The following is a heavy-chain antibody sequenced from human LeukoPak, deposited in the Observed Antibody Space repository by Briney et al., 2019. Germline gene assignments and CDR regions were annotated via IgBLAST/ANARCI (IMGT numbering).Heavy chain of an antibody. V-gene: IGHV3-23*01. Sequence: PGGSLRLSCAASGFTFSSYGMHWVRQAPGKGLEWVSAISGSGGSTYYADSVKGRFTISRDNSKNTLYLQMNSLRAEDTAVYYCAKDTYCSSTSCVETPYWYFDLWGRGTLVTVSS. CDR2: ISGSGGST. D-gene: IGHD2-2*01. CDR3: AKDTYCSSTSCVETPYWYFDL. J-gene: IGHJ2*01. CDR1: GFTFSSYG.